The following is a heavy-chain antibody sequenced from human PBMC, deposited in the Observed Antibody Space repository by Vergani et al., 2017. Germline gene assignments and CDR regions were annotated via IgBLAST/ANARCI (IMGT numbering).Heavy chain of an antibody. CDR2: ISSSSSYI. V-gene: IGHV3-21*02. CDR1: GFTFSSYS. Sequence: EVRLLESGGGLVQPGGSLRLSCAASGFTFSSYSMNWVRQAPGKGLEWVSSISSSSSYIYYADSVKGRFTISRDNAKNSLYLQMNSLRAEDTAVYYCARDGYSSSLRGSYFDLWGRGTLVTVSS. CDR3: ARDGYSSSLRGSYFDL. J-gene: IGHJ2*01. D-gene: IGHD6-13*01.